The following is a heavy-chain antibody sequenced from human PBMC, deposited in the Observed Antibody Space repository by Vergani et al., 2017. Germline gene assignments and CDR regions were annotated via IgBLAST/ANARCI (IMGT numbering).Heavy chain of an antibody. Sequence: QLQLQESGPGLVKPSETLSLTCTVSGGSISSSSYYWGWLRQPPGKGLEWIGSISYSGTTYFNPSLESRVTISVDTSKNNFSLKLSSVTAADTAVYYCARYGRTIFGVVITYYYYLDVWGKGTTVTVSS. J-gene: IGHJ6*03. CDR2: ISYSGTT. D-gene: IGHD3-3*01. CDR3: ARYGRTIFGVVITYYYYLDV. V-gene: IGHV4-39*01. CDR1: GGSISSSSYY.